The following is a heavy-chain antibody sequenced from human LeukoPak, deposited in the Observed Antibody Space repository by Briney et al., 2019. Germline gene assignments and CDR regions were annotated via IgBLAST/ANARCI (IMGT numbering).Heavy chain of an antibody. J-gene: IGHJ3*02. CDR3: AKDSQERYSGSDDAFDI. D-gene: IGHD1-26*01. Sequence: PGGSLRLSCAASGFTFDDYGMSWVRQAPGKGLEWVSLINWNGGSSGYADSVKGRFTISRDNAKNSLYLQMNSLRAEDTALYYCAKDSQERYSGSDDAFDIWGQGTMVTVSS. V-gene: IGHV3-20*04. CDR1: GFTFDDYG. CDR2: INWNGGSS.